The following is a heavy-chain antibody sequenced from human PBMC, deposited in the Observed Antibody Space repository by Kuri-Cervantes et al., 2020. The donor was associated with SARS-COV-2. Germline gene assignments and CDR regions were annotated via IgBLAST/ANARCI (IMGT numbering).Heavy chain of an antibody. CDR2: IRNYGGSP. V-gene: IGHV3-64D*08. J-gene: IGHJ4*02. CDR1: GFIFSKYV. Sequence: GEFLKIPCSASGFIFSKYVMYWVRQAPGKGLEYVSSIRNYGGSPYYGDSVKGRFTISRDNSKNTLYLQMDSLRVEDTAVYYCVGDESNVVQRGFWGQGSLVTVSS. D-gene: IGHD2-21*01. CDR3: VGDESNVVQRGF.